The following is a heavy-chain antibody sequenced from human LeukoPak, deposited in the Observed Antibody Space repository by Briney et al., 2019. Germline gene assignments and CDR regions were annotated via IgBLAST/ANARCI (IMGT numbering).Heavy chain of an antibody. Sequence: SETLSLTCAVYGGSFSGYYWSWIRQPPGKGLEWIGEINHSGSTNYNPSLKSRVTISVDASKNQFSLKLSSVTAADTAVYYCARGRYCSSTSCPTGLGYYYGMDVWGKGTTVTDSS. CDR1: GGSFSGYY. CDR3: ARGRYCSSTSCPTGLGYYYGMDV. J-gene: IGHJ6*04. D-gene: IGHD2-2*01. V-gene: IGHV4-34*01. CDR2: INHSGST.